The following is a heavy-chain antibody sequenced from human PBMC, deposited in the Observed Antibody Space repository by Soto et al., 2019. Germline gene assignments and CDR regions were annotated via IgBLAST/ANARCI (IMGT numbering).Heavy chain of an antibody. CDR1: GYSFTSYW. CDR2: IYPGDSDT. J-gene: IGHJ6*02. D-gene: IGHD3-10*01. CDR3: AGGGVRGGITRTRDYYGMDV. V-gene: IGHV5-51*01. Sequence: EVQLVQSGAEVKKPGESLKISCKGSGYSFTSYWIGWVRQMPGKGLEWMGIIYPGDSDTRYSPSFQGQVTISADKSISTAYLKWSSLKASDTAMYYCAGGGVRGGITRTRDYYGMDVWGQGTTVTVSS.